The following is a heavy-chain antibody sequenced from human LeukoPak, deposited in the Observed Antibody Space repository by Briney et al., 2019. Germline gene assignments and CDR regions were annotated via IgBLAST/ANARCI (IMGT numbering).Heavy chain of an antibody. Sequence: GGSLRLSCAASGFTFSNYGMHWVRQAPGKGLHWVAFIRYDGSAKYYADSVKGRFTISRDNSKNTLHLQMNSLRAEDTAVYYCARVGYGDPHHDAFDIWGQGTMVTVSS. CDR1: GFTFSNYG. CDR3: ARVGYGDPHHDAFDI. D-gene: IGHD4-17*01. J-gene: IGHJ3*02. CDR2: IRYDGSAK. V-gene: IGHV3-30*02.